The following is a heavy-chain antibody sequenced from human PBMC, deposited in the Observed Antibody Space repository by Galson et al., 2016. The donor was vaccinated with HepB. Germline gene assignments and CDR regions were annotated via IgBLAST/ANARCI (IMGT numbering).Heavy chain of an antibody. D-gene: IGHD3-10*01. Sequence: SLRLSCAASGFTFRGYAMSWVRQAPGKGLEWLSAITAAGGVTYYAASVKGRFTIARDNSKNTLYLEMSSLRVEDTAVDYCAKDLQVSPLWFGELFPDDWGQGTLVAVSS. J-gene: IGHJ4*02. CDR1: GFTFRGYA. V-gene: IGHV3-23*01. CDR3: AKDLQVSPLWFGELFPDD. CDR2: ITAAGGVT.